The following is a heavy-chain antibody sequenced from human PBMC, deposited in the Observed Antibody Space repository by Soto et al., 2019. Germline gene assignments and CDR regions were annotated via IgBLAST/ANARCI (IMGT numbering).Heavy chain of an antibody. V-gene: IGHV4-39*01. D-gene: IGHD3-22*01. CDR2: IYYSGST. Sequence: SETLSLTCTVSGGSISSSSYYWGWIRQPPGKGLEWIGCIYYSGSTYYNPSLKSRVTISVDTSKHRFSLKLSSVTAADTALYYCARRGDSSNFYYYGMDVWGQGTTVTVSS. J-gene: IGHJ6*02. CDR3: ARRGDSSNFYYYGMDV. CDR1: GGSISSSSYY.